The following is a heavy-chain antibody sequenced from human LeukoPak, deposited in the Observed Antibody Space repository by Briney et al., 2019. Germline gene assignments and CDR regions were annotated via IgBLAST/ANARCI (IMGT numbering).Heavy chain of an antibody. Sequence: GGSLRLSCAASGFTFSSYSMNWVRQAPGKGLEWVSSISSSSYIYYADSVKGRFTISRDNAKNSLYLQMNSLRAEDTAVYYCARAPSGSYFTLDYWGQGTLVTVSS. CDR3: ARAPSGSYFTLDY. V-gene: IGHV3-21*01. CDR1: GFTFSSYS. CDR2: ISSSSYI. D-gene: IGHD3-10*01. J-gene: IGHJ4*02.